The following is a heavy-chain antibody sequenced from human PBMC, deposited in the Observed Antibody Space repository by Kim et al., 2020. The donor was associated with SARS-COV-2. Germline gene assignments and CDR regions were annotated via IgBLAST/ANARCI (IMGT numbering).Heavy chain of an antibody. V-gene: IGHV4-31*03. CDR1: GGSISSGGYY. CDR2: IYYSGST. D-gene: IGHD5-12*01. CDR3: ARARRWLPDY. J-gene: IGHJ4*02. Sequence: SETLSLTCTVSGGSISSGGYYWSWIRQHPGKGLEWIGYIYYSGSTYYNPSLKSRVTISVDTSKNQFSLKLSSVTAADTAVYYCARARRWLPDYWGQGTLVTVSS.